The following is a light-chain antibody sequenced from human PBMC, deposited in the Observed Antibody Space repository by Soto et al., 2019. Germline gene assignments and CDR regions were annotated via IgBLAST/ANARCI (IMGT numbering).Light chain of an antibody. J-gene: IGKJ5*01. CDR2: GAS. Sequence: EIVMMQSPATLSVSPGERVTLSCRASQSVSSNLAWYQQKSGQAPRLLIYGASTRATGIPARFSGSGSGTEFTLTISSLQSEDFAIYYCQQYNNWPPVTFGQVTRLEIK. CDR1: QSVSSN. CDR3: QQYNNWPPVT. V-gene: IGKV3-15*01.